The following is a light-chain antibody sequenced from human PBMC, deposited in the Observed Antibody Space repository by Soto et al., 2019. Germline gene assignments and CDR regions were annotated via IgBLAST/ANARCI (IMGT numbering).Light chain of an antibody. V-gene: IGKV3-11*01. Sequence: EVVLTHSPATLSLSPGDRATLSCRASQSVSHALAWYQQKPGQAPRLLIHDASSRATGIPARFSGSGSETDCTLTISSLEPEDFAVYYCQQRGSWPPSITFGQGTRLEIK. J-gene: IGKJ5*01. CDR3: QQRGSWPPSIT. CDR1: QSVSHA. CDR2: DAS.